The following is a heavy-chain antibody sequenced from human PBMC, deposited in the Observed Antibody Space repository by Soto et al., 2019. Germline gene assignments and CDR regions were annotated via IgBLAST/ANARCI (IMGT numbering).Heavy chain of an antibody. D-gene: IGHD5-18*01. J-gene: IGHJ2*01. Sequence: EVQLLESGGGLVQPGGSLRLSCAASGFTFGNYDMTWVRQAPGKGLEWVSSISRVGDSTYYADSVKGRFTISRDNSTNTLSLQMNSRRGEDTATYYCVKSLSGYGPYWYFDLWGRGTLVTVSS. CDR1: GFTFGNYD. CDR3: VKSLSGYGPYWYFDL. CDR2: ISRVGDST. V-gene: IGHV3-23*01.